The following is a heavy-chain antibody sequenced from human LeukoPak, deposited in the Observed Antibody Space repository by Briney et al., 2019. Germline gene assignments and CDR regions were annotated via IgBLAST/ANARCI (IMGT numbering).Heavy chain of an antibody. Sequence: PGGSLRLSCAASGFTFSSYWMHWVRQAPGKGLVWVSRINTDGSSTNYADSVKGRFTISRDNAKNSLYLQMNSLRAEDTAVYYCARDPYSGSYGNYYYYFMDVWGKGTTVTISS. CDR1: GFTFSSYW. V-gene: IGHV3-74*01. CDR2: INTDGSST. CDR3: ARDPYSGSYGNYYYYFMDV. D-gene: IGHD1-26*01. J-gene: IGHJ6*03.